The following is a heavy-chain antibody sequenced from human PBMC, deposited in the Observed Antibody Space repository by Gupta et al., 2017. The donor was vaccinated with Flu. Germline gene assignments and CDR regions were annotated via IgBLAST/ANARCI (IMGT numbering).Heavy chain of an antibody. J-gene: IGHJ4*02. CDR2: IYPGDSDT. Sequence: WIGWVRQMPGKGLEWMGIIYPGDSDTRYSPSFQGQVTISADKSISTAYLQWSSLKASDTAMYYCARRLYSSSSVFSGADYWGQGTLVTVSS. D-gene: IGHD6-6*01. CDR3: ARRLYSSSSVFSGADY. CDR1: W. V-gene: IGHV5-51*01.